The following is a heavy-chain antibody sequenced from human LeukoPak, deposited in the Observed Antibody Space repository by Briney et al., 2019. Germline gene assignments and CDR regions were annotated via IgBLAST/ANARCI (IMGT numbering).Heavy chain of an antibody. CDR3: AKGNDDDILTGGSYFDY. CDR1: GYTFSSYG. CDR2: ISYDGSNK. V-gene: IGHV3-30*18. D-gene: IGHD3-9*01. Sequence: GGSLRLSCAASGYTFSSYGMHWVRQAPGKGLESMAVISYDGSNKYYADSVKGRFTISRDNSKNTLYLQMNSLRAEDTAVYYCAKGNDDDILTGGSYFDYWGQGTLVTVSS. J-gene: IGHJ4*02.